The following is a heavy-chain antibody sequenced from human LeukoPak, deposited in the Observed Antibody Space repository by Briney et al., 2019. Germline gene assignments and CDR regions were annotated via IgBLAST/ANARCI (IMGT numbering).Heavy chain of an antibody. D-gene: IGHD1-26*01. J-gene: IGHJ6*03. CDR1: GYNFATSG. CDR2: ISGYNGNT. CDR3: ARDLGPYTGSYYSYYHYMDV. Sequence: ASVKVSCKAYGYNFATSGIGWVRQAPGQGLEWLGWISGYNGNTKSAPKLQGRVTMTTDTSTDTAYLELGSLRFDDTAIYYCARDLGPYTGSYYSYYHYMDVWGEGTSVTVSS. V-gene: IGHV1-18*01.